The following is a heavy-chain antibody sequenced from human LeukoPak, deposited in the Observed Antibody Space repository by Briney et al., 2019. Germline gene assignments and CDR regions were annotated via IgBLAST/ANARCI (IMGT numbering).Heavy chain of an antibody. J-gene: IGHJ6*02. V-gene: IGHV4-31*03. CDR1: GGSISSGGYY. D-gene: IGHD6-13*01. CDR3: ARAGKYSSSWYRSAYYYYGMDV. CDR2: IYYSGST. Sequence: SETLSLTCTVSGGSISSGGYYWSWIRQHPGKGLEWIGYIYYSGSTYYNPSLKSRVTISVDTSKNQFSLKLSSVTAADTAVYYCARAGKYSSSWYRSAYYYYGMDVWGQGTTVTVSS.